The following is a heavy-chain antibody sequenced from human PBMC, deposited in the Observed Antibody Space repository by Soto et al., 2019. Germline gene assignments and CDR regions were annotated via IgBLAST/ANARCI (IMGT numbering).Heavy chain of an antibody. V-gene: IGHV3-23*01. CDR3: AGQRSPEGWFDP. D-gene: IGHD3-10*01. CDR1: AISFNTYG. J-gene: IGHJ5*02. Sequence: GSLILSCAASAISFNTYGLTWVRQAPGKGLEWVSTVTVTGGSTYYADSVKGRFTISRDRSNYTVSLLLNSLRVEDTAIYYCAGQRSPEGWFDPWGQGTLVTVSS. CDR2: VTVTGGST.